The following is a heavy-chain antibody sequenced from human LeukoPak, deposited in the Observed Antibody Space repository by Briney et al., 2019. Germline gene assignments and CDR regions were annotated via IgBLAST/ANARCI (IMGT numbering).Heavy chain of an antibody. Sequence: GGSLRLSCAASGFTFSSYSMNWVRQAPGKGLEWVAVISYDGSNKYYADSVKGRFTISRDNSKNTLYLQMNSLRAEDTAVYYCAKERSGSYTSFDYWGQGTLVTVSS. CDR3: AKERSGSYTSFDY. D-gene: IGHD1-26*01. V-gene: IGHV3-30*18. J-gene: IGHJ4*02. CDR2: ISYDGSNK. CDR1: GFTFSSYS.